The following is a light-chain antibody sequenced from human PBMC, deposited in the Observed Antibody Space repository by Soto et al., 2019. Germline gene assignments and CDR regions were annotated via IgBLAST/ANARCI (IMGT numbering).Light chain of an antibody. CDR1: QTASSSY. CDR2: GAS. V-gene: IGKV3-20*01. J-gene: IGKJ4*01. Sequence: EIVLTQSPGTLSLSPGERATLSCRASQTASSSYLAWFQQKPGQAPRLLIYGASYRATGIPDRFSGSGSGTDFTLTISRLEPEDFAVYYCQQYGTSPPLTFGAGTRV. CDR3: QQYGTSPPLT.